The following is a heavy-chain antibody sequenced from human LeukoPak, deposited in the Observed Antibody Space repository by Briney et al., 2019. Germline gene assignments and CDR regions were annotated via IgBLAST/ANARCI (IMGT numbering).Heavy chain of an antibody. V-gene: IGHV3-9*01. J-gene: IGHJ3*02. D-gene: IGHD5-12*01. CDR1: GFTFDDYA. CDR3: AIGYGDI. Sequence: GGSLRLSCAASGFTFDDYAMHWVRQAPGKGLEWVSGISWNSGSIGYADSVKGRFTISRDNAKNSLYLQMNSLRGEDTAVYYCAIGYGDIRGQGTMVTVSS. CDR2: ISWNSGSI.